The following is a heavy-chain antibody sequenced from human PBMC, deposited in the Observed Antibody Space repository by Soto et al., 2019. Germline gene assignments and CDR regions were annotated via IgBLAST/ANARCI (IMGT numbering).Heavy chain of an antibody. D-gene: IGHD3-16*01. V-gene: IGHV1-3*01. Sequence: ASVKVSCKASGYTFTSYAMHWVRQAPGQRLERMGWINAGNGNTKYSQKFQGRVTITRDTSASTAYMELSSLRSEDTAVYYCAKDWPADSRGIYYYYGMDVWGQGTTVTVSS. CDR3: AKDWPADSRGIYYYYGMDV. CDR1: GYTFTSYA. CDR2: INAGNGNT. J-gene: IGHJ6*02.